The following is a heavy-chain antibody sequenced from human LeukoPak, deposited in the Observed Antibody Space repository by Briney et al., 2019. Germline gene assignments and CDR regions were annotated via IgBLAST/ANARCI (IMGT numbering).Heavy chain of an antibody. V-gene: IGHV4-39*01. CDR1: GGSRGSGNYY. CDR2: IYYTGST. Sequence: PSETLSLTCSVSGGSRGSGNYYWGWIRQPPEKGLEWIGSIYYTGSTYYNPSLKSRVTISVDTSKNQFSLKLSSVTAADTAVYYCARFKRGPNAFDIWGQGTMVSVSS. D-gene: IGHD3-16*01. J-gene: IGHJ3*02. CDR3: ARFKRGPNAFDI.